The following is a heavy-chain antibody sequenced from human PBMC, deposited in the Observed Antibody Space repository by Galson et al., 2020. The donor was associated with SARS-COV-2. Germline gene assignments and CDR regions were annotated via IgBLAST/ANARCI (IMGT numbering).Heavy chain of an antibody. J-gene: IGHJ2*01. Sequence: GESLKISCAASGFTFSSYGMHWVRQAPGKGLEWVAVIWYDGSNKYYADSVKGRFTISRDNSKNTLYLQMNSLRAEDTAVYYCARGVYGSGSPFLNWYFDLWGRGTLVTVSS. CDR2: IWYDGSNK. D-gene: IGHD3-10*01. CDR3: ARGVYGSGSPFLNWYFDL. CDR1: GFTFSSYG. V-gene: IGHV3-33*01.